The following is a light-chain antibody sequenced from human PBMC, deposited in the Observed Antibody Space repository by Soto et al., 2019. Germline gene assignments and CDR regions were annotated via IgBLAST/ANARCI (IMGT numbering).Light chain of an antibody. CDR1: QSVLYSPNNKNY. CDR2: WAS. J-gene: IGKJ2*01. Sequence: DIVMTQSPDSLAVSLGERATINCKSSQSVLYSPNNKNYLAWYQQKPGQPPKLLIYWASTRESGVPDRFSGSGSGTDFTLTISSLQAEEVAVYYCQQYYSTPYTFGQGTKLEIK. CDR3: QQYYSTPYT. V-gene: IGKV4-1*01.